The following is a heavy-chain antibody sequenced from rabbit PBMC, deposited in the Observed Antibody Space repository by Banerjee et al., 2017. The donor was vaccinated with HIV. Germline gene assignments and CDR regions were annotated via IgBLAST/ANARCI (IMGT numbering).Heavy chain of an antibody. D-gene: IGHD8-1*01. CDR1: GFSFNNNYV. CDR2: INTISGDT. V-gene: IGHV1S45*01. J-gene: IGHJ6*01. Sequence: QEQLEESGGDLVKPEGSLTLTCTASGFSFNNNYVMCWVRQAPGKGLEWIACINTISGDTVYATWAKGRFTISKTSSTTVTLQMTSLTVADTATYFCARANYGSRYYRLWGQGTLVTIS. CDR3: ARANYGSRYYRL.